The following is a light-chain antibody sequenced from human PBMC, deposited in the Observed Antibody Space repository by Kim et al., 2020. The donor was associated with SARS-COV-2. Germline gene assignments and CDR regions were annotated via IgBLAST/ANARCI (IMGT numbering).Light chain of an antibody. CDR3: AAWDDSLNGLL. J-gene: IGLJ2*01. CDR2: SND. Sequence: QSVLTQPPSASGTPGQRVTISCSGSSSNIGLNNVHWYQQLPGTAPKLLIHSNDQRPSGVPDRFSGSKSGTSASLAISGLQSEDDADYYCAAWDDSLNGLLFGGGTQLTVL. CDR1: SSNIGLNN. V-gene: IGLV1-44*01.